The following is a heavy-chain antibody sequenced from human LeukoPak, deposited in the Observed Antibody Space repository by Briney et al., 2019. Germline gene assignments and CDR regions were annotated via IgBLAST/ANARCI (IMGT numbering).Heavy chain of an antibody. CDR3: AKGVPDSSSWSTGYYFDY. CDR2: VSGSGGGT. CDR1: GFTFSSYA. V-gene: IGHV3-23*01. Sequence: GGSLRLSCAASGFTFSSYALSWVRQAAGKGLEWVSGVSGSGGGTYYADSVKGRFTISRDNSKNTMNLQMNSLRAEDTAVYYCAKGVPDSSSWSTGYYFDYWGQGTLVTVSS. J-gene: IGHJ4*02. D-gene: IGHD6-13*01.